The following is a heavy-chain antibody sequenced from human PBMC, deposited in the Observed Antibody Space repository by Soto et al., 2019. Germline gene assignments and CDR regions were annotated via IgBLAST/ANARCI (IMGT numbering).Heavy chain of an antibody. CDR3: AREGVAPYYYYGMDV. CDR1: GYTFTRSG. CDR2: ISSYNGDT. Sequence: ASVKVSCKASGYTFTRSGISWVRQAPGQGPEWMGWISSYNGDTNYAQTFQGRVTMTTDTSTSTAYMELRSLRSDDTAVYYCAREGVAPYYYYGMDVWGQGTSVTDSS. V-gene: IGHV1-18*01. D-gene: IGHD5-12*01. J-gene: IGHJ6*02.